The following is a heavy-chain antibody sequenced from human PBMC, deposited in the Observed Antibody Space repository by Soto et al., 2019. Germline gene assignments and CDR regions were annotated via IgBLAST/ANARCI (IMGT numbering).Heavy chain of an antibody. V-gene: IGHV1-2*04. Sequence: GASVTVSCKPSGYTFTGCYMHWLRQAPGQGLEWMGWINPNSGGTNYAQKFQGWVTMTRDTSISTAYMELSRLRSDDTAVYYCARGKIVVVVAARNYYGMDVWGQGTTVTVSS. J-gene: IGHJ6*02. CDR2: INPNSGGT. D-gene: IGHD2-15*01. CDR3: ARGKIVVVVAARNYYGMDV. CDR1: GYTFTGCY.